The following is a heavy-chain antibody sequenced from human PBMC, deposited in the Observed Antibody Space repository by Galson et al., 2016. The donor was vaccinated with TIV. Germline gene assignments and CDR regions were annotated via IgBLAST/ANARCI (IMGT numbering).Heavy chain of an antibody. CDR2: INPTSGDT. Sequence: SVKVSCKASGCGFTAFYIHWVRQAPGQGLEWMGWINPTSGDTKYAQKFQDRVTMTSDTSISTAYMELSRLTYDDTAVYYCARDRHFGSGNSEYWGQGALVTVSS. CDR3: ARDRHFGSGNSEY. D-gene: IGHD3-10*01. CDR1: GCGFTAFY. J-gene: IGHJ4*02. V-gene: IGHV1-2*02.